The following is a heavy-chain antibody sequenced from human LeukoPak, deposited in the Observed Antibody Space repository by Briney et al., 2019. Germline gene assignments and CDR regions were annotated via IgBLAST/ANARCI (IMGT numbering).Heavy chain of an antibody. CDR1: GYTFTSYG. V-gene: IGHV1-18*01. D-gene: IGHD1-26*01. Sequence: ASVKVSCKASGYTFTSYGISWVRQAPGQGLEWMGWISAYNGNTNYAQKLQGRVTMTTDTSTSTAYVELRSLRSDDTAVYYCAREDPDGELLGYWGQGTLVTVSS. J-gene: IGHJ4*02. CDR3: AREDPDGELLGY. CDR2: ISAYNGNT.